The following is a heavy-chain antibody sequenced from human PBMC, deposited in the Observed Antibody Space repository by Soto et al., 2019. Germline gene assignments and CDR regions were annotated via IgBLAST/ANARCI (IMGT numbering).Heavy chain of an antibody. D-gene: IGHD6-13*01. CDR1: VFTFSSYA. V-gene: IGHV3-23*01. CDR3: AKAHRLAAAGMSY. Sequence: PGGSLSLSCPASVFTFSSYAMSWVRQAPGKGLEWVSTISGSGGSTYYADSVKGRFNISRDNSKNTLYLQMNSLRAEDTAVYYCAKAHRLAAAGMSYWGQGTLVTASS. CDR2: ISGSGGST. J-gene: IGHJ4*02.